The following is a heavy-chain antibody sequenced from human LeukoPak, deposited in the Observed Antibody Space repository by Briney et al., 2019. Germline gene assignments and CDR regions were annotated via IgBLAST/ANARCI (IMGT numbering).Heavy chain of an antibody. Sequence: GVSLRLSCTASGFTFDDYGMSWVRQAPGKGLVWVSGINWNGGSTGYADSVKRRFTISRDYAKNSLYLQMNSLRAEDKAWHYRATDRFEEPAAIGRDYYYYMDVWSKGTTVTVSS. CDR3: ATDRFEEPAAIGRDYYYYMDV. CDR2: INWNGGST. J-gene: IGHJ6*03. V-gene: IGHV3-20*04. CDR1: GFTFDDYG. D-gene: IGHD2-2*01.